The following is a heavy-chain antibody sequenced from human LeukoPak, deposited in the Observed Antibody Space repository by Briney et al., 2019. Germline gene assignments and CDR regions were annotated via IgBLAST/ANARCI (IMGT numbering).Heavy chain of an antibody. J-gene: IGHJ4*02. D-gene: IGHD3-10*01. CDR3: ARGGVRGIIIYYFDY. CDR2: INPNSGGT. Sequence: GASVKVSCKASGYTFTGYYMHWVRQAPGQGLEWLGWINPNSGGTNHAQKFQGRVIMTRDTSIRTAYMELSRLRSDDTAVYYCARGGVRGIIIYYFDYWGQGTLVTVSS. CDR1: GYTFTGYY. V-gene: IGHV1-2*02.